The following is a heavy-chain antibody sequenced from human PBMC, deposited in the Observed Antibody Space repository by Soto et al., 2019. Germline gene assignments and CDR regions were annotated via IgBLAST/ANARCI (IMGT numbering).Heavy chain of an antibody. CDR3: AKSRIVATINFVYYGMDV. Sequence: QVQLVESGGGVVQPGGSLRLSCAASGFSFSIYGMHWVRQAPGKGLEWVALISHDASIKYYGESVKGRFTISRDNSKKPLVLQMNRLRVEDTAVDYCAKSRIVATINFVYYGMDVWGQGTTVTVSS. J-gene: IGHJ6*02. CDR2: ISHDASIK. CDR1: GFSFSIYG. D-gene: IGHD5-12*01. V-gene: IGHV3-30*18.